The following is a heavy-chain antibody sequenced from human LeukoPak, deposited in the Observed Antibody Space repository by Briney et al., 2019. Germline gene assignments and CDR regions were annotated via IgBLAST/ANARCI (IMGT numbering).Heavy chain of an antibody. D-gene: IGHD3-10*01. Sequence: GGSLRLSCAASGFTFSNYWMTWGRKAPGKGQELVANIKQDGGERNYVDSVKGRFTISRDNAKNSLYLQMNSLRVEDTAVYYCARDLVREVIGSDHWGQGTLVTVSS. V-gene: IGHV3-7*03. CDR1: GFTFSNYW. J-gene: IGHJ4*02. CDR2: IKQDGGER. CDR3: ARDLVREVIGSDH.